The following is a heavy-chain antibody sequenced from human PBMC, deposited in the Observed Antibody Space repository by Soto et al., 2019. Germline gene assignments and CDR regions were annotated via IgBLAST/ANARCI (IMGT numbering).Heavy chain of an antibody. CDR1: GGSISSGGYY. V-gene: IGHV4-31*03. CDR2: IYYSGGT. Sequence: PSETLSLTCTVSGGSISSGGYYWSWIRQHPGKGLEWIGYIYYSGGTYYNPSLKSRVTISVDTSKNQFSLKLSSVTAADTAVYYCARPLLLWFGELNDAFEIWGQGTMATVSS. CDR3: ARPLLLWFGELNDAFEI. D-gene: IGHD3-10*01. J-gene: IGHJ3*02.